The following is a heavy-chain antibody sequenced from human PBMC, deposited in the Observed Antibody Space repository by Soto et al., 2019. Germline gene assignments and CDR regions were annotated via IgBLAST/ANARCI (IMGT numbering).Heavy chain of an antibody. D-gene: IGHD5-12*01. J-gene: IGHJ4*02. CDR1: GYTFTSYY. V-gene: IGHV1-46*01. CDR3: ARDLVEYGGYEYYFVY. Sequence: ASVKVSCKASGYTFTSYYMHWVRQAPGQGLEWMGIINPSGGSTSYAQKFQGRVTMTRDTSTSTVYMELSSLRSEDTAVYYCARDLVEYGGYEYYFVYSGQAPLVTDSS. CDR2: INPSGGST.